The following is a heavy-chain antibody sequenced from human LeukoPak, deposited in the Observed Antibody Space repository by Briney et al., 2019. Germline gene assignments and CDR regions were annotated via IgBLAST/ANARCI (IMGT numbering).Heavy chain of an antibody. J-gene: IGHJ4*02. D-gene: IGHD1-14*01. Sequence: GXSLRLSCAASGFTFSSYAMSWVRQAPGKGLEWVSTIGGSGGISYYADSVKGRFTISRDNSKNTLYLQMNSLRAEDTAVYYCAYEYKTPIDWGQGTLVTVSS. CDR2: IGGSGGIS. CDR3: AYEYKTPID. CDR1: GFTFSSYA. V-gene: IGHV3-23*01.